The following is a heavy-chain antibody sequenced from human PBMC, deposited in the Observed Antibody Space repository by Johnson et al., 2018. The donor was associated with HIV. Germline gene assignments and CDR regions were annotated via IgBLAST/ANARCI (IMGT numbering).Heavy chain of an antibody. Sequence: VQLAESGGGLVQSGGSLRLSCGASGFSVSNNYMNWVRQAPGKGLDWVSVLYSGGNTYYADSVRGRVTISRDNSKNTLYLQRSSLKVEDTAMYYCARDGESQQLPLGDAFDVWGQGTMVIVSS. D-gene: IGHD6-13*01. CDR3: ARDGESQQLPLGDAFDV. J-gene: IGHJ3*01. V-gene: IGHV3-66*01. CDR2: LYSGGNT. CDR1: GFSVSNNY.